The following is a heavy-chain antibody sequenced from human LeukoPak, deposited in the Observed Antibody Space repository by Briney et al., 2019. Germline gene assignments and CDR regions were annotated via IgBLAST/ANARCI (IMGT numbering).Heavy chain of an antibody. D-gene: IGHD3-3*01. Sequence: PGGSPRLSCAASGFTFSSYSMNWVRQAPGKGLEWVSYISSSSSTIYYADSVKGRFTISRDNAKNSLYLQMNSLRAEDSAVYYCARVEKYHFWSGYYGNYYYYYMDVWGKGTTVTVSS. CDR3: ARVEKYHFWSGYYGNYYYYYMDV. CDR2: ISSSSSTI. V-gene: IGHV3-48*01. J-gene: IGHJ6*03. CDR1: GFTFSSYS.